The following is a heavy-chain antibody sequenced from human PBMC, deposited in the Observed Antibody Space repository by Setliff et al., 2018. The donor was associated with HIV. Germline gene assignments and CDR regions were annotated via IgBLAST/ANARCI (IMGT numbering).Heavy chain of an antibody. CDR3: ARFAVAGTKWSDP. D-gene: IGHD6-19*01. V-gene: IGHV1-18*01. CDR2: ISAYNGNT. Sequence: ASVKVSCKASGYTFTNYGISWVRQAPGQGLEWMGWISAYNGNTNYAQKLQGRVTLTTDTSTSTAYMELRSLRSDDTAVYYCARFAVAGTKWSDPWGQGTLVTVSS. J-gene: IGHJ5*02. CDR1: GYTFTNYG.